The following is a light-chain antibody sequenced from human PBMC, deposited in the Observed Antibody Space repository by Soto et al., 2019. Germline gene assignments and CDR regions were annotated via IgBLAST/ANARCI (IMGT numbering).Light chain of an antibody. CDR2: KVS. CDR1: QSLVYNDGNTY. Sequence: DVVMTQSPLSLPVTLGQPASISCRSSQSLVYNDGNTYLQWFQQRPGQSPRRLIYKVSNRDSGVPDRFSGNVSGTDFTLKISRVEAEDVGVYYCMQGTHWPWTFGQGTKVEIK. CDR3: MQGTHWPWT. V-gene: IGKV2-30*01. J-gene: IGKJ1*01.